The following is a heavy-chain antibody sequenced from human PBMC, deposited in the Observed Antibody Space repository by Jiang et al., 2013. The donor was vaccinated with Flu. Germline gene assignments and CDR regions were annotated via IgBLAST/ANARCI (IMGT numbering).Heavy chain of an antibody. D-gene: IGHD2-2*01. CDR3: ARTYCSSTSCIGDFDY. Sequence: RLLKPSETLSLTCTVSGGSISSSSYYWGWIRQPPGKGLEWIGSIYYSGSTYYNPSLKSRVTISVDTSKNQFSLKLSSVTAADTAVYYCARTYCSSTSCIGDFDYWGQGTLVTVSS. CDR1: GGSISSSSYY. CDR2: IYYSGST. V-gene: IGHV4-39*01. J-gene: IGHJ4*02.